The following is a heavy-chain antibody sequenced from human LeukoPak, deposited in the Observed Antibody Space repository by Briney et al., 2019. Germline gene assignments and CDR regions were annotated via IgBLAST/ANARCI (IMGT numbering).Heavy chain of an antibody. D-gene: IGHD1-1*01. CDR1: GFTFSSYS. CDR2: ISNSSGTI. CDR3: ARHVGTNWYYLYYGMDI. J-gene: IGHJ6*02. Sequence: AGGSLRLSCAASGFTFSSYSMTWVRQAPGRGLEWVSYISNSSGTIYYADSVKGRFTISRDNAKNSLYLQMSSLRAEDTAIYYCARHVGTNWYYLYYGMDIWGQGTTVTVSS. V-gene: IGHV3-48*04.